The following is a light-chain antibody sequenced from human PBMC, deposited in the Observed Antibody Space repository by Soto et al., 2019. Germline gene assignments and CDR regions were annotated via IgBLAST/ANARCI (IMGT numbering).Light chain of an antibody. CDR3: SSYAGSNTV. J-gene: IGLJ1*01. CDR1: SSDVGGYNY. V-gene: IGLV2-8*01. Sequence: QSVLTQPPSASGSPGQSVTISSTGTSSDVGGYNYVSWYQQHPGKAPKLMIYEVSKRPSGVPDRFSGSKSGNTASLTVSGLQAEDEDDYYCSSYAGSNTVFRNATTVTVL. CDR2: EVS.